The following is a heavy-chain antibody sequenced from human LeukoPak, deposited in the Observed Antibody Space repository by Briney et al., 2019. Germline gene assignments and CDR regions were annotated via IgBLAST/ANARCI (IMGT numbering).Heavy chain of an antibody. CDR3: AKSYYDSSGYYFLYAFDT. J-gene: IGHJ3*02. D-gene: IGHD3-22*01. Sequence: PGGSLRLSCAASGFTFDDYAMHWVRQAPGKGLEWVSGISWNSGSIGYADSVKGRFTISRDNAKNSLYLQMNSLRAEDTALYYCAKSYYDSSGYYFLYAFDTWGQETMVTVSS. CDR2: ISWNSGSI. V-gene: IGHV3-9*01. CDR1: GFTFDDYA.